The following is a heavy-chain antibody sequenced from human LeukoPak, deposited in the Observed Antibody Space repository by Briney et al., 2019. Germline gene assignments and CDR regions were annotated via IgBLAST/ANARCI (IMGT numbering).Heavy chain of an antibody. J-gene: IGHJ6*02. CDR1: GYSFITYW. Sequence: GASLKFPCKGFGYSFITYWSAWWRQIPGKGLKWMECIYPGDSDTRYRPSFQVPVTISIDTSISTAYLQWSSLKASDTAMYYCARHSRDYYDSSGDKPSYFYGLDVWGQGSTVTVSS. V-gene: IGHV5-51*01. CDR3: ARHSRDYYDSSGDKPSYFYGLDV. D-gene: IGHD3-22*01. CDR2: IYPGDSDT.